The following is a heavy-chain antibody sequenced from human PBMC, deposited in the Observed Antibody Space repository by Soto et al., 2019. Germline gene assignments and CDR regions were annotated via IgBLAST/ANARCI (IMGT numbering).Heavy chain of an antibody. Sequence: QPGGSLRLSCAASGFTFSSYAMSWVRQAPGKGLEWVSAISSSSGSIYYADSVKGRFTISRDNAKNTLYLQMNSLRAEDTAVYYCAIIEDSGYEGGIDYWGQGTLVTVSS. CDR3: AIIEDSGYEGGIDY. J-gene: IGHJ4*02. CDR1: GFTFSSYA. V-gene: IGHV3-23*01. CDR2: ISSSSGSI. D-gene: IGHD5-12*01.